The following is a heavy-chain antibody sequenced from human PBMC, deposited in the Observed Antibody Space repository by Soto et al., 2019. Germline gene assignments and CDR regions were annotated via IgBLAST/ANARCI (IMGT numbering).Heavy chain of an antibody. CDR2: ISGSGGST. J-gene: IGHJ4*02. CDR1: GFTFSSYA. Sequence: EVQLLESGGGLVQPGGSLRLSCAASGFTFSSYAMSWVRQAPGKGLEWVSAISGSGGSTYYADSVKGRFTISRDNSKNTLYLQMNSLRAVDTAVYYCAKWGSSSWYPHYFDYWGQGTLVTVSS. D-gene: IGHD6-13*01. V-gene: IGHV3-23*01. CDR3: AKWGSSSWYPHYFDY.